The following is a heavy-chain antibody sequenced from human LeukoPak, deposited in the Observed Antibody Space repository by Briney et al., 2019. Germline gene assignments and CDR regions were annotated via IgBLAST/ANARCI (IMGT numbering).Heavy chain of an antibody. D-gene: IGHD6-13*01. J-gene: IGHJ4*02. CDR2: VSYNGNT. CDR3: ARDFRAAGTDY. Sequence: PSETLSLTCSVSGGSISSRGNYWGWIRQPPGQGLEWIGSVSYNGNTYYNPSLKSRITISVDMSKDQFSLKLSSVTAADTAVYYCARDFRAAGTDYWGQGTLVTVSS. CDR1: GGSISSRGNY. V-gene: IGHV4-39*07.